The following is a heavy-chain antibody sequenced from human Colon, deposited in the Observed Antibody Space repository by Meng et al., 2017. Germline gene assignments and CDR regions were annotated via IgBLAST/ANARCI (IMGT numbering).Heavy chain of an antibody. CDR3: SRISIFGVVIFDL. J-gene: IGHJ4*02. D-gene: IGHD3-3*01. Sequence: EVQLVESGGGLVKPMGSLILSCAASGFPFSDYVMSWFCQAPGKGLEWVSSVSTDGYIYYAASVKGRFTISRDNAQKSLFLDMTSLRAEDTAVYYCSRISIFGVVIFDLWGQGTLVTVS. V-gene: IGHV3-21*01. CDR1: GFPFSDYV. CDR2: VSTDGYI.